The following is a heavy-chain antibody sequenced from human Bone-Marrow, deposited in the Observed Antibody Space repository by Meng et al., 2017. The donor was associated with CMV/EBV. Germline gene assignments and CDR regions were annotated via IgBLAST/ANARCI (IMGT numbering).Heavy chain of an antibody. D-gene: IGHD2-15*01. J-gene: IGHJ6*01. CDR1: GFTFDDYA. CDR3: VRDRVVVAATPEQRPRYYYYYGMDV. CDR2: ITWDSAGI. Sequence: GGSLRLSCAASGFTFDDYAMHWVRQAPGKGLEWVSGITWDSAGIHYADSVKGRFTLSRDNAKNSLYLQMNSLRAEDTALYYCVRDRVVVAATPEQRPRYYYYYGMDVWGQGTTVTGSS. V-gene: IGHV3-9*01.